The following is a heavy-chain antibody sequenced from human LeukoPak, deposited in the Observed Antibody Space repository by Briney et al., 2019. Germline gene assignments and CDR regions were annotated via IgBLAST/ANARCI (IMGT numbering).Heavy chain of an antibody. Sequence: SETLSLTCAVYGGSFSGYYWSWIRQPPEKGLEWIGEINHSGSTNYNPSLKSRVTISVDTSKNQFSLKLNSVTAADTAVYYCARILRADGSGSYYTHFDYWGQGTLVTVSS. J-gene: IGHJ4*02. V-gene: IGHV4-34*01. CDR1: GGSFSGYY. CDR3: ARILRADGSGSYYTHFDY. D-gene: IGHD3-10*01. CDR2: INHSGST.